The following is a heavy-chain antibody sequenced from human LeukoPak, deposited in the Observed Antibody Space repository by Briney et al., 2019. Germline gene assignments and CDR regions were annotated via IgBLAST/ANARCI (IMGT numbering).Heavy chain of an antibody. J-gene: IGHJ4*02. CDR3: ARELPSL. V-gene: IGHV3-30-3*01. CDR2: ISYDGSNK. Sequence: PGGSLRLSCAASGFTFSSYAMHWVRQAPGKGLEWVAVISYDGSNKYYTDSVKGRFTISRDNSKNTLYLQMNSLRAEDTAVYYCARELPSLWGQGTLVTVSS. CDR1: GFTFSSYA.